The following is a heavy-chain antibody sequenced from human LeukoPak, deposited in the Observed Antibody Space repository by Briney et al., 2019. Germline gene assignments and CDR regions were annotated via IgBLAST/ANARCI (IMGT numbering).Heavy chain of an antibody. CDR3: YLPIAAAGSY. Sequence: PGGSLRLSCAASGFTFSSYSMNWVRQAPGKGMEWVSYISSSSSTIYYADSVKRRFTISRDNAKNSLYLQMNSLRAEDTAVYYCYLPIAAAGSYWGQGTLVTVSS. D-gene: IGHD6-13*01. V-gene: IGHV3-48*01. CDR1: GFTFSSYS. CDR2: ISSSSSTI. J-gene: IGHJ4*02.